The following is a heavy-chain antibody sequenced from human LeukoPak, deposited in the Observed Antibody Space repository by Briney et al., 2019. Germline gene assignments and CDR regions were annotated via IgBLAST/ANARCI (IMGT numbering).Heavy chain of an antibody. V-gene: IGHV3-23*01. CDR1: GFTFSSYA. CDR3: AEHPSMPRGPGY. D-gene: IGHD3-10*01. Sequence: PGRSLRLSCAASGFTFSSYAMTWVRQVPGKGLEWVSVISGSGGDTYYADSVKGRFTISRDNSKNTLYLQMNSLRAEDTAIYYCAEHPSMPRGPGYWGQGTLVTVSS. J-gene: IGHJ4*02. CDR2: ISGSGGDT.